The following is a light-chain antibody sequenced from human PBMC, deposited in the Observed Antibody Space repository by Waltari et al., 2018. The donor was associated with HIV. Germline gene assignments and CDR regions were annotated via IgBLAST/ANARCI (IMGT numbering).Light chain of an antibody. Sequence: DIQLTQSPSYVSASAGDRVTVNCRAGRGFREGVAWYQRKPGRGPNLLVYSTSRLQSGVPSRFVGSGSGTLFTLAINGLSIDDFGTYYCQEADDFPHIFGSGTRVDIK. J-gene: IGKJ4*01. CDR1: RGFREG. CDR3: QEADDFPHI. CDR2: STS. V-gene: IGKV1-12*01.